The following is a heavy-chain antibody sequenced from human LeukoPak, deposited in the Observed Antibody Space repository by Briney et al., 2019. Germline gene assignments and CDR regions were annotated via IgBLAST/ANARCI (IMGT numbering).Heavy chain of an antibody. Sequence: GGSLRLSCTASGFTFGDYAMSWVRQAPGKGLEWVGFIRSKAYGGTAEYAASVKGRFTISRDDSKSIAYLQMNSPKTEDTAVYYCTRAPVYCSSTSCYGLYFDYWGQGTLVTVSS. J-gene: IGHJ4*02. CDR3: TRAPVYCSSTSCYGLYFDY. CDR2: IRSKAYGGTA. CDR1: GFTFGDYA. V-gene: IGHV3-49*04. D-gene: IGHD2-2*01.